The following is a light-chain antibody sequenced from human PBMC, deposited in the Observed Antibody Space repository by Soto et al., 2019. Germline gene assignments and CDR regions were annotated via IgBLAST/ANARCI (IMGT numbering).Light chain of an antibody. CDR2: GAS. CDR1: QSVSSNY. CDR3: QQYGSSRWT. Sequence: ETVLTQSPGTLSLSPGERATLSCGASQSVSSNYLAWYQQKPGQAPRLLVYGASSRATGIPDRFSGSGSGTDFTLTISRLEPEDFAVYYCQQYGSSRWTFGQGTKVDTK. V-gene: IGKV3-20*01. J-gene: IGKJ1*01.